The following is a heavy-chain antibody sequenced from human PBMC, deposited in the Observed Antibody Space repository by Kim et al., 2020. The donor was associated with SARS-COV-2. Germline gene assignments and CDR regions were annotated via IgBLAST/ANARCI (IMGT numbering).Heavy chain of an antibody. Sequence: DAVKGRFTISRENSKNTLYLQMNSLRAEDKAVYYCAKDQRVAARPLGVGYWGQGTLVTVSS. J-gene: IGHJ4*02. V-gene: IGHV3-23*01. D-gene: IGHD6-6*01. CDR3: AKDQRVAARPLGVGY.